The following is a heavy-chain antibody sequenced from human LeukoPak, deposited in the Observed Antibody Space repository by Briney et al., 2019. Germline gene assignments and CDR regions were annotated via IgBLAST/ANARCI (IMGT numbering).Heavy chain of an antibody. J-gene: IGHJ4*02. D-gene: IGHD6-19*01. Sequence: QSGGSLRLSCAASGFTFSSYAMSWVRQAPGKGLERVSTISGSGGSTYHTDSVKGRFTISRDNSKNTLYLQMNSLRAEDTAVYYCAKKVVAVAGTDYFDYWGQGTLVTVSS. CDR3: AKKVVAVAGTDYFDY. V-gene: IGHV3-23*01. CDR1: GFTFSSYA. CDR2: ISGSGGST.